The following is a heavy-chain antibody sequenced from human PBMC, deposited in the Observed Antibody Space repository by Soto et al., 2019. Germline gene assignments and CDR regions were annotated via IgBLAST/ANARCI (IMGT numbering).Heavy chain of an antibody. CDR1: GYSFPSYW. CDR3: ARTSGTYGSGKIVDY. CDR2: IYPGDSDT. D-gene: IGHD3-10*01. V-gene: IGHV5-51*03. J-gene: IGHJ4*02. Sequence: EVQLVQSGAEVKKPGESLKISCKGSGYSFPSYWIGWVRQMPGKGLEWMGIIYPGDSDTRYSPSFQGQVTISADKSISTAYLQWSSLKASDTAMYYCARTSGTYGSGKIVDYWGQGTLVTVSS.